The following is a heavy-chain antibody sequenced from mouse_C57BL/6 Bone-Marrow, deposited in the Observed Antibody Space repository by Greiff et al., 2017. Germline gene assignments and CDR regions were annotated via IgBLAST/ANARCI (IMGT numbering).Heavy chain of an antibody. V-gene: IGHV1-69*01. D-gene: IGHD2-2*01. CDR2: IDPSDSYT. J-gene: IGHJ4*01. CDR3: ARDVSLRWLRERCSYANDY. CDR1: GYTFTSYW. Sequence: VQLQQPGAELVMPGASVKLSCKASGYTFTSYWMHWVKQRPGQGLEWIGEIDPSDSYTNYNQKFKGKSTLTVDKSSSTAYMQLSSRTSEDSAVYYGARDVSLRWLRERCSYANDYWCQGTSVTVSS.